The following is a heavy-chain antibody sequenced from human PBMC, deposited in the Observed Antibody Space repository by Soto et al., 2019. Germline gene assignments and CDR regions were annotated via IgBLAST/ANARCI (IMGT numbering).Heavy chain of an antibody. CDR3: AKGPLRYGMDV. Sequence: GGSLRLSCAASGFTFDDYAMHWVRQAPGKGLEWVSGISWNSGSIGYADSVKGRFTISRDNAKNSLYLQMNSLRAEDTALYYCAKGPLRYGMDVWGQGTTVTVSS. V-gene: IGHV3-9*01. CDR2: ISWNSGSI. D-gene: IGHD3-16*01. CDR1: GFTFDDYA. J-gene: IGHJ6*02.